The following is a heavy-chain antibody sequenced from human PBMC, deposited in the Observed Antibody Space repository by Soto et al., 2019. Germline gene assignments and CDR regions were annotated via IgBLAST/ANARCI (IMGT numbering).Heavy chain of an antibody. CDR2: VHYSATT. CDR1: GGSISSDSYF. Sequence: LCGGSISSDSYFWSWIRQPPGEGLEWIGHVHYSATTYYNPSLTSRVSISVDTSKNQFSLKLSSVTAADTAIYYCARAVRGGDRGDWFAPWGQGTLVTVSS. CDR3: ARAVRGGDRGDWFAP. J-gene: IGHJ5*02. D-gene: IGHD2-21*02. V-gene: IGHV4-31*02.